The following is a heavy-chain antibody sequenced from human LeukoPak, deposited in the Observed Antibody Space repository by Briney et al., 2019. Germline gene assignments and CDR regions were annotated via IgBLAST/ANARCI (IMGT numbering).Heavy chain of an antibody. J-gene: IGHJ4*02. Sequence: GGSLRLSCTASGFTFSSYSMNWVRQAPGKGLEWVSSISSSSSYIYYADSVKGRFTISRDNAKNSLYLQMNSLRAEDTAVYYCARGQYNYGYIYDYWGQGTLVTVSS. CDR1: GFTFSSYS. CDR3: ARGQYNYGYIYDY. CDR2: ISSSSSYI. D-gene: IGHD5-18*01. V-gene: IGHV3-21*01.